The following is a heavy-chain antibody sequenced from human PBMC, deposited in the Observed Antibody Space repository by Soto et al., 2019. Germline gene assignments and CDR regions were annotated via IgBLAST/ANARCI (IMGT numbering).Heavy chain of an antibody. CDR2: IGGGGADT. CDR1: RFTFSDFA. J-gene: IGHJ5*01. Sequence: DVQLLESGGGLVQPGGSLTLSCAASRFTFSDFAMSWVRQAPGKGLEWVSAIGGGGADTYYADSVKGRFTISRDNSKNTLYLQLNTVRDVDTTVYYCAKDAVPYNGKWDWFDSWGQGTLVTVSS. CDR3: AKDAVPYNGKWDWFDS. V-gene: IGHV3-23*01. D-gene: IGHD1-26*01.